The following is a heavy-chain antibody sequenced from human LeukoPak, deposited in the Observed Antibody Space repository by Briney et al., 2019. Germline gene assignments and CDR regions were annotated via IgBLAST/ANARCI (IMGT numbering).Heavy chain of an antibody. V-gene: IGHV3-30-3*01. Sequence: GGSLRLSCAASGFTFSSYAMHWVRQAPGKGLEWVAVVSYDGSNKYYADSVKGRFTISRDNSKNTLYLQMNSLRAEDTAVYYCAKDIAIFGVVIVCGGVDYWGQGTLVTVSS. J-gene: IGHJ4*02. CDR3: AKDIAIFGVVIVCGGVDY. CDR2: VSYDGSNK. D-gene: IGHD3-3*01. CDR1: GFTFSSYA.